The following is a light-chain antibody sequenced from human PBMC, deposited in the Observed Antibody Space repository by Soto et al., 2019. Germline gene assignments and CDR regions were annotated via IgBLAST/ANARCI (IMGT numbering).Light chain of an antibody. J-gene: IGLJ1*01. CDR2: GNS. Sequence: QSVLTPPPSVSGAPVQRVTISCTGSSSKIGAGYDVHWYQQLPGTAPKLLIYGNSNRPSGVPDRFSGSKSGTSASLAITGLQAEDEADYYCQSYDSSLRVYVFGTGTKVTVL. CDR3: QSYDSSLRVYV. CDR1: SSKIGAGYD. V-gene: IGLV1-40*01.